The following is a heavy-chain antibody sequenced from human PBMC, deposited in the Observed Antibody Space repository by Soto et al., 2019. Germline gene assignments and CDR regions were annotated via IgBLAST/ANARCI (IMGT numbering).Heavy chain of an antibody. J-gene: IGHJ4*02. CDR1: GFTFSDYY. Sequence: GGSLRLSCAASGFTFSDYYMSWIRQAPGKGLEWVSYVSSSSSYTNYADSVKGRFTISRDNAKNSLYLQMNSLRAEDTAVYYCARDHHRYSGYDYVDYWGQGTLVTVSS. CDR3: ARDHHRYSGYDYVDY. V-gene: IGHV3-11*05. CDR2: VSSSSSYT. D-gene: IGHD5-12*01.